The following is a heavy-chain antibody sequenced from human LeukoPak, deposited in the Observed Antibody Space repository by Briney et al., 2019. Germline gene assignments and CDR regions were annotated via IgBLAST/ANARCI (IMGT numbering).Heavy chain of an antibody. CDR1: GFTFSTYW. J-gene: IGHJ3*02. V-gene: IGHV3-74*01. CDR3: ARGGSPPEALGDTFDI. CDR2: VDRMVSTT. Sequence: GESLRLSCAASGFTFSTYWMHWVRQAPGKGLVWISLVDRMVSTTRYADSVKGRLTISRENAKNTLYLQMNSLRAEDTAVYYCARGGSPPEALGDTFDIWGQGTMVTVCS. D-gene: IGHD1-26*01.